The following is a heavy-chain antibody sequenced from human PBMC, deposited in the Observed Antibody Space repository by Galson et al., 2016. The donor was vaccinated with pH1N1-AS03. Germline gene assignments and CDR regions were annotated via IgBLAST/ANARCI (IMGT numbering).Heavy chain of an antibody. CDR2: IDPSGGPT. J-gene: IGHJ4*02. Sequence: SVKVSCKASGGTLNNYAVNWVRQAPGQGLEWMGIIDPSGGPTTYAPKFQGRITITTDTSTSTVYMELVSLRSEDTAVYYCARRYYSDYWGQGTLVTVSS. D-gene: IGHD3-16*02. V-gene: IGHV1-46*02. CDR1: GGTLNNYA. CDR3: ARRYYSDY.